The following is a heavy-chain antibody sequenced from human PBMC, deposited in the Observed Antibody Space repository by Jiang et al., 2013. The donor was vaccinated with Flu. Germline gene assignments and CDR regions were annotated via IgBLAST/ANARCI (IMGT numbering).Heavy chain of an antibody. V-gene: IGHV4-59*01. Sequence: PSLKSRVTISVDTSKNQFSLKLSSVTAADTAVYYCARTKKDQTGAFDIWGQGTMVTVSS. J-gene: IGHJ3*02. CDR3: ARTKKDQTGAFDI.